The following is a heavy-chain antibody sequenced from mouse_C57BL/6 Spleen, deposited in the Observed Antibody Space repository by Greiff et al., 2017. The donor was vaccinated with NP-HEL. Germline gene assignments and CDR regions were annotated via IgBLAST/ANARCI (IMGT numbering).Heavy chain of an antibody. Sequence: EVQLQESGGGLVKPGGSLKLSCAASGFTFSDYGMNWVRQAPEKGLEWVAYISSGSSTIYYADTVKGRFTISRDNAKNTLFLQMTSLMSEDTAMYYCANYYSNYDAMDYWGQGTSVTVSS. J-gene: IGHJ4*01. D-gene: IGHD2-5*01. CDR1: GFTFSDYG. CDR2: ISSGSSTI. V-gene: IGHV5-17*01. CDR3: ANYYSNYDAMDY.